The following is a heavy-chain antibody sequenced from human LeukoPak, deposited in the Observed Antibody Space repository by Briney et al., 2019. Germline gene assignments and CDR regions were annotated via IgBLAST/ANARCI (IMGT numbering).Heavy chain of an antibody. D-gene: IGHD6-13*01. J-gene: IGHJ4*02. CDR1: GGSILSYY. V-gene: IGHV4-59*01. Sequence: PSETLSLTCTVSGGSILSYYWSWIRQPPGKGLEWIGYIYYSGSTNYKPSLNSRVTISVDTSKNQISLKLSSVTAADTAVYYCARTASIAAAGTREVYFDYWGQGTLVTVSS. CDR2: IYYSGST. CDR3: ARTASIAAAGTREVYFDY.